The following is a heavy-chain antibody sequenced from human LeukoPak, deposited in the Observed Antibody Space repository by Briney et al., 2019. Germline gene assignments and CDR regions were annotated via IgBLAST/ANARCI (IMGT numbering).Heavy chain of an antibody. CDR3: ARAVGNSEDFDY. D-gene: IGHD4-23*01. J-gene: IGHJ4*02. CDR1: GFTFSSYW. CDR2: IKSDGSST. Sequence: GGSLRLSCAASGFTFSSYWMHWVRQAPGKGLVWVPRIKSDGSSTGYPDSVKGRFTISRDNAKNTLYLQMNSLRAEDTAVYYCARAVGNSEDFDYWGQGTLATVSS. V-gene: IGHV3-74*01.